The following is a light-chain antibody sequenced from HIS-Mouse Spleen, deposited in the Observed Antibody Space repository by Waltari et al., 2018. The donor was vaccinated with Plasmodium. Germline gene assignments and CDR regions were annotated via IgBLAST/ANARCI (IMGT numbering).Light chain of an antibody. CDR3: AAWDDSLNGYV. J-gene: IGLJ1*01. CDR1: SSNIGSNT. CDR2: SNK. Sequence: QSVLTQPPSASGTPGQRVTIASSGSSSNIGSNTLTWYQQLPGTAPTLLIYSNKQRPSGVPDRFSGSKSGTSASLAISGLQSEDEADYYCAAWDDSLNGYVFGTGTKVTVL. V-gene: IGLV1-44*01.